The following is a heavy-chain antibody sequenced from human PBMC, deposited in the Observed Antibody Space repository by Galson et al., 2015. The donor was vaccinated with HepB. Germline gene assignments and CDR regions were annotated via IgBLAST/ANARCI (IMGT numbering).Heavy chain of an antibody. CDR3: ARAEVVVAAKYGMDV. Sequence: SLRLSCAASGFTFSSYAMHWVRQAPGKGLEWVAVISHDGSNKYYADSVKGRFTISRDNSKNTLYLQMNSLRAEDTAVYYCARAEVVVAAKYGMDVWGQGTTVTVSS. J-gene: IGHJ6*02. CDR2: ISHDGSNK. D-gene: IGHD2-15*01. CDR1: GFTFSSYA. V-gene: IGHV3-30-3*01.